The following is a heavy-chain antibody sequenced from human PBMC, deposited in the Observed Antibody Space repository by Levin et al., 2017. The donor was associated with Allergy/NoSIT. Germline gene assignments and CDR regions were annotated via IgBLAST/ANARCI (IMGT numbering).Heavy chain of an antibody. V-gene: IGHV1-69*13. D-gene: IGHD5-12*01. J-gene: IGHJ4*02. CDR2: IIPMFSTT. CDR3: ACTHGYGREDY. CDR1: GGTFRSYA. Sequence: ASVKVSCRASGGTFRSYAINWVRQAPGQGLEWMGGIIPMFSTTNTAQPFPCRVTFTADESTNTAYMELSSLRSGDTAMYYCACTHGYGREDYWGQGTVVTVSS.